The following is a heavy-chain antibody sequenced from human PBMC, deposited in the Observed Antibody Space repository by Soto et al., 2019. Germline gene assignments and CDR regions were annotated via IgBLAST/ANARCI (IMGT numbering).Heavy chain of an antibody. CDR2: ISAYHGNT. J-gene: IGHJ4*02. Sequence: ASVKVSCKASGYTFTSYGISWVRQAPGQGLEGMGWISAYHGNTNYAQKLEGRVTMTTDTSTSTAYMELRSLRSDDTAVYYCVRWGVLGLYTLRSYTEDDYFDNWGQGTLVTVSS. D-gene: IGHD1-20*01. CDR3: VRWGVLGLYTLRSYTEDDYFDN. V-gene: IGHV1-18*04. CDR1: GYTFTSYG.